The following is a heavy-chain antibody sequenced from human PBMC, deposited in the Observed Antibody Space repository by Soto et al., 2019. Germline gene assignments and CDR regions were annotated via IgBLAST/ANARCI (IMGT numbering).Heavy chain of an antibody. CDR1: GFIVSTNY. Sequence: EVQLVESGGGLIQPGGSLRLSCAASGFIVSTNYMSWVRQAPGKGLEWVSAISGSGGSTYYADSVKGRFTISRDNSKNTLYLQMNSLRAEDTAVYYCAKDLGYCSSTSCQYYYYGMDVWGQGTTVTVSS. CDR2: ISGSGGST. D-gene: IGHD2-2*03. J-gene: IGHJ6*02. V-gene: IGHV3-23*04. CDR3: AKDLGYCSSTSCQYYYYGMDV.